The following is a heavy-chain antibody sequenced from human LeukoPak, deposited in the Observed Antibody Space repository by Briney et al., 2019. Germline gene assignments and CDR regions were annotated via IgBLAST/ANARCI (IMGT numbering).Heavy chain of an antibody. CDR3: ARRGYCSGGSCFASWFDP. CDR2: IYPGDSDT. D-gene: IGHD2-15*01. J-gene: IGHJ5*02. Sequence: GESLKISCKGSGYIFTSYWIGWVRQMPGKGLEWMGIIYPGDSDTRYSPSFQGQVTISADKSISTAYLQWSSLKASDTAMYYCARRGYCSGGSCFASWFDPWGQGTLVTVSS. V-gene: IGHV5-51*01. CDR1: GYIFTSYW.